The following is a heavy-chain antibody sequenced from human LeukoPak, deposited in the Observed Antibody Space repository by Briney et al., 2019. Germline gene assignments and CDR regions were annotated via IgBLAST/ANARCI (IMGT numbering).Heavy chain of an antibody. CDR2: LYPGDSNP. Sequence: GESLKISCKGSGYSFTSYWIGWVRQMPGKGLEWMGVLYPGDSNPRYSPSFQGQVTISADKSISTAYLQWSSLKASDTAMYDCASGRDYDFWSGYYPKETFDIWGQGTMVTVSS. D-gene: IGHD3-3*01. V-gene: IGHV5-51*01. J-gene: IGHJ3*02. CDR3: ASGRDYDFWSGYYPKETFDI. CDR1: GYSFTSYW.